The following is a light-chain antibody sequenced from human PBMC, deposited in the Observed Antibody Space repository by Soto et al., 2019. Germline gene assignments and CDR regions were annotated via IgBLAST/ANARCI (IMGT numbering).Light chain of an antibody. CDR1: QTLRRTY. V-gene: IGKV3-20*01. CDR3: HQYDNAPQT. CDR2: GAS. Sequence: EIVLMQSPGTLSLSPGERATLSCRASQTLRRTYIAWYQQKPGQAHRVLIYGASKRATGIPDRFSGSGSGTDFSRTISRLEPEDFSVYYCHQYDNAPQTYGQGTKVEIK. J-gene: IGKJ2*01.